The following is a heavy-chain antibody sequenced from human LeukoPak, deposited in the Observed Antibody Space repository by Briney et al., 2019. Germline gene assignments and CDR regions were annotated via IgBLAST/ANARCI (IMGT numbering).Heavy chain of an antibody. J-gene: IGHJ4*02. D-gene: IGHD2-15*01. V-gene: IGHV4-39*07. CDR1: GGSINNNDFY. Sequence: SGTLSLTCTVSGGSINNNDFYWGWIRQPPGKGLEWIGTIYYSGSTYYKSSLKSRVTISEDMSKNQFSLKLSSVTAADTAVYYCARGYCSGGSCYYFDYWGQGTLVTVSS. CDR2: IYYSGST. CDR3: ARGYCSGGSCYYFDY.